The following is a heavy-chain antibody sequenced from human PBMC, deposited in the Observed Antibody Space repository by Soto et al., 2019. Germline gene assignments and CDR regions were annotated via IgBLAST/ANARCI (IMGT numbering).Heavy chain of an antibody. J-gene: IGHJ6*02. CDR2: IYYSGST. CDR1: GGSISSYY. Sequence: QVQLQESGPGLVKPSETLSLTCTVSGGSISSYYWSWIRQPPGKGLEWIGYIYYSGSTNYNPSLKSRVTISVDTSKNQSSLKLSSVTAADTAVYYCARDRGQWLVPGDYYGMDVWGQGTTVTVSS. V-gene: IGHV4-59*01. CDR3: ARDRGQWLVPGDYYGMDV. D-gene: IGHD6-19*01.